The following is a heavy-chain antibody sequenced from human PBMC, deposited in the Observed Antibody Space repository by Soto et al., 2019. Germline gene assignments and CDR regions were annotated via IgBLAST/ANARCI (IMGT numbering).Heavy chain of an antibody. J-gene: IGHJ4*02. V-gene: IGHV4-34*01. CDR3: ARDKITGLFDY. D-gene: IGHD2-8*02. CDR1: GGSFSGYY. Sequence: QVQLQQWGAGLLKPSETLSLTCAVYGGSFSGYYWTWIRQPPGTGLEWIGEINHSGSTNYNPSLKSRVTRSVDTSKNQFSLKLTSVTAAATAVYYCARDKITGLFDYCGQGTLVTVSS. CDR2: INHSGST.